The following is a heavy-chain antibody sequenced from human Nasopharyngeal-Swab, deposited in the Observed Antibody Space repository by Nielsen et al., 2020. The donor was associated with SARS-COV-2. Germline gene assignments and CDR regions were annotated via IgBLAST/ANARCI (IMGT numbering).Heavy chain of an antibody. V-gene: IGHV1-2*06. CDR2: INPNSGGT. Sequence: WVRQAPGQGLEWMGRINPNSGGTNYAQKFQGRVTMTRDTSISTAYMELSRLRSDDTAVYYCARATVGKTGGFDYWGQGTLVTVSS. D-gene: IGHD4-11*01. CDR3: ARATVGKTGGFDY. J-gene: IGHJ4*02.